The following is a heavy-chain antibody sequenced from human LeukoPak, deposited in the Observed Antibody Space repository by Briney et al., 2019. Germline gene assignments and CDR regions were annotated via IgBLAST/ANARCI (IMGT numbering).Heavy chain of an antibody. V-gene: IGHV4-39*07. CDR2: IYYSGST. J-gene: IGHJ4*02. CDR1: GGSISSYY. Sequence: SETLSLTCTVSGGSISSYYWGWIRQPPGKGLEWIGSIYYSGSTYYNPSLKSRVTISVDTSKNQFSLKLSSVTAADTAVYYCASYSSGWFFDYWGQGTLVTVSS. CDR3: ASYSSGWFFDY. D-gene: IGHD6-19*01.